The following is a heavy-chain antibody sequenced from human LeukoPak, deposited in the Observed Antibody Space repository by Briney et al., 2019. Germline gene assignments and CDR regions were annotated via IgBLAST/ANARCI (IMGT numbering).Heavy chain of an antibody. CDR2: INHSRST. CDR3: ARTDIPDYSGSYDI. Sequence: SETLSLTCAVYGGSFRGYYWSWIRQPPGKGLEWIGEINHSRSTNYNPSLKSRVTISADTSKNQSSLKLSSVTAADTAVNYCARTDIPDYSGSYDIWGQGTLVTVSS. CDR1: GGSFRGYY. D-gene: IGHD1-26*01. J-gene: IGHJ4*02. V-gene: IGHV4-34*01.